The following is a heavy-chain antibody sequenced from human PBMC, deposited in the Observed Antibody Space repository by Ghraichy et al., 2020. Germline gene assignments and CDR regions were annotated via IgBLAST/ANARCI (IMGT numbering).Heavy chain of an antibody. J-gene: IGHJ4*02. CDR3: ARALLRWNFDY. Sequence: ESLNISCTVSGGSISSYYWSWIRQPPGKGLEWIGYIYYSGSTNYNPSLKSQVTISVDTSKNQFSLKLSSVTAADTAVYYCARALLRWNFDYWGQGTLVTVSS. CDR1: GGSISSYY. D-gene: IGHD4-23*01. CDR2: IYYSGST. V-gene: IGHV4-59*01.